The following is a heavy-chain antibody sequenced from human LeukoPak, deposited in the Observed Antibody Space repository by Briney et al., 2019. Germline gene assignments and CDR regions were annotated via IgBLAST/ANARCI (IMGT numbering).Heavy chain of an antibody. D-gene: IGHD3-22*01. Sequence: ASVKASCKASGGTFSSYAISWVRQAPGQGLEWMGGIIPIFGTANYAQKFQGRVTITADESTSTAYMELSSLRSEDTAVYYCARESYYDSSGYSHDAFDIWGQGTMVTVSS. J-gene: IGHJ3*02. V-gene: IGHV1-69*13. CDR3: ARESYYDSSGYSHDAFDI. CDR1: GGTFSSYA. CDR2: IIPIFGTA.